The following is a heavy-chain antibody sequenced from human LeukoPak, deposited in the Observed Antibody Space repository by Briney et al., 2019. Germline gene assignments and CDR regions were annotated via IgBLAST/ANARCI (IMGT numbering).Heavy chain of an antibody. D-gene: IGHD3-16*01. J-gene: IGHJ4*02. CDR3: ARQGEERKYFDY. CDR1: GGSFSGYY. CDR2: INHSGST. V-gene: IGHV4-34*01. Sequence: PSETLSLTCAVYGGSFSGYYWSWIRQPPGKGLEWIGEINHSGSTNYNPSLKSRVTISVDTSKNQFSLKLSSVTAADTAVYHCARQGEERKYFDYWGQGTLVTVSS.